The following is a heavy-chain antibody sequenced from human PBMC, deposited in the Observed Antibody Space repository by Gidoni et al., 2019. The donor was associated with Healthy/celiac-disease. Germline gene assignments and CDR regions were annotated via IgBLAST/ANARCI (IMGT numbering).Heavy chain of an antibody. CDR3: ARGGSSGWYLGLGYYYYGMDV. Sequence: QVQLVQPGAEVKPPGASVKVSCKASGYTFTSYGISWVRQAPGQGLEWMGWISAYNGNTNYAQKLQGRVTMTTDTSTSTAYMELRSLRSDDTAVYYCARGGSSGWYLGLGYYYYGMDVWGQGTTVTVSS. V-gene: IGHV1-18*01. CDR2: ISAYNGNT. CDR1: GYTFTSYG. D-gene: IGHD6-19*01. J-gene: IGHJ6*02.